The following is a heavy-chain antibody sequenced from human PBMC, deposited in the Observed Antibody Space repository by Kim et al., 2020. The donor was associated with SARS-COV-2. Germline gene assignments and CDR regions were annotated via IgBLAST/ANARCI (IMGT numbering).Heavy chain of an antibody. J-gene: IGHJ3*02. V-gene: IGHV4-34*01. CDR1: GGSFSGYY. CDR3: ARKQSRVGAFDI. CDR2: INHSGST. D-gene: IGHD1-26*01. Sequence: SETLSLTCAVYGGSFSGYYWSWIRQPPGKGLEWIEEINHSGSTNYNPSLKSRVTISVDTSKNQFSLKLSSVTAADTAVYYCARKQSRVGAFDIWGQGTMV.